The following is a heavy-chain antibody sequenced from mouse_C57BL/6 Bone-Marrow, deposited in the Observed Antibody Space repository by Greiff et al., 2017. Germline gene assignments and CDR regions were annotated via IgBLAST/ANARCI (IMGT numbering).Heavy chain of an antibody. J-gene: IGHJ4*01. Sequence: VQLQQSGAELVRPGASVKLSCTASGFNIKDDYMHWVKQRPEQDLEWIGWIDPENGDTEYASKFQGKATITADTSSNTAYLQLSSLTSEDTAVYYCTMNAMDYWGQGTSVTVSS. CDR2: IDPENGDT. CDR1: GFNIKDDY. CDR3: TMNAMDY. V-gene: IGHV14-4*01.